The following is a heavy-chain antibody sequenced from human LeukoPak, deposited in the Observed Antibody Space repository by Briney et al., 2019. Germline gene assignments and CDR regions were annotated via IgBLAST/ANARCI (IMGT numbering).Heavy chain of an antibody. Sequence: PGGSLRLSCAVSGFTFTDYWMNWVRQAPGKGLEWVASIRQDGGEKSYVDSVKGRFTISRDNTKSSLYLRINSLRAEDTAVYYCARDGTAAGLYFDLWGQGTLVTVSS. CDR3: ARDGTAAGLYFDL. V-gene: IGHV3-7*01. CDR1: GFTFTDYW. D-gene: IGHD6-13*01. CDR2: IRQDGGEK. J-gene: IGHJ4*01.